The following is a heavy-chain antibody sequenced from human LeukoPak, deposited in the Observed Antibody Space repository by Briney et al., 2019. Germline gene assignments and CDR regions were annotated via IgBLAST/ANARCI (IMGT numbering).Heavy chain of an antibody. CDR3: ATDGGILEWLPLYYFDY. Sequence: PGGSLRLSCAASGFTFSSYGMHWVRQAPGKGLEWVAFIRYDGSNKYYADSVKGRFTISRDNSKNTLYLQMNSLRAEDTAVYYCATDGGILEWLPLYYFDYWGQGTLVTVSS. CDR2: IRYDGSNK. V-gene: IGHV3-30*02. CDR1: GFTFSSYG. D-gene: IGHD3-3*01. J-gene: IGHJ4*02.